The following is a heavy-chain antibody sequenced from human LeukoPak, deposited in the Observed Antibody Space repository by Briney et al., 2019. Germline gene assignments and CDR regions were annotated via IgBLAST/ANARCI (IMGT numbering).Heavy chain of an antibody. D-gene: IGHD3-3*01. J-gene: IGHJ3*02. CDR2: ISSSSSYI. CDR3: ARSPPITIFGVVRRGFRNAFDI. Sequence: GGSLRLSCAASGFTFSSYSMNWVRQAPGKGLEWVSSISSSSSYIYYADSVKGRFTISRDNAKNSLYLQMNSLRAEDTAVYYCARSPPITIFGVVRRGFRNAFDIWGQGTMVTVSS. V-gene: IGHV3-21*01. CDR1: GFTFSSYS.